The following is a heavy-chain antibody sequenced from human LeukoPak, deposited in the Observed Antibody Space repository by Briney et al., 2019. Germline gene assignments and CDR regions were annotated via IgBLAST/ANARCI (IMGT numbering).Heavy chain of an antibody. D-gene: IGHD3-9*01. V-gene: IGHV3-30*02. J-gene: IGHJ6*03. CDR2: IRYDGSNK. CDR1: GFTFSSYE. CDR3: AKEDWRDILTGDYSTRYYYMDV. Sequence: PGGSLRLSCAASGFTFSSYEMNWVRQAPGKGLEWVGLIRYDGSNKYYADSVKGRFTISRDNSKNTVYLLMNRVRAEDTAVYYCAKEDWRDILTGDYSTRYYYMDVWGKGTTVTISS.